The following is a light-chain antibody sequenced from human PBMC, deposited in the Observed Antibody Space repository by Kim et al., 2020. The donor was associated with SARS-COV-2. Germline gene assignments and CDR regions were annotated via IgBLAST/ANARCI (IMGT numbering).Light chain of an antibody. J-gene: IGLJ2*01. V-gene: IGLV2-14*03. Sequence: GQSITISCTGPSRDVGGYNYVSWYQQHPGKAPKLMIYDVSNRPSGVSTRFSGSKSGNTASLTISGLQAEDEADYYCSSYTSSSTLVFGGGTQLTVL. CDR2: DVS. CDR1: SRDVGGYNY. CDR3: SSYTSSSTLV.